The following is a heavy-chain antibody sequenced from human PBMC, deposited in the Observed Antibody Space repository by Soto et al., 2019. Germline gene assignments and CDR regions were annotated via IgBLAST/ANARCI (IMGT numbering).Heavy chain of an antibody. CDR1: GFTFSSYE. V-gene: IGHV3-48*03. D-gene: IGHD1-1*01. J-gene: IGHJ4*02. CDR3: AKSVGTYY. CDR2: ISSSGSTI. Sequence: VGSLRLSCAASGFTFSSYEMNWVRQAPGKGLEWVSYISSSGSTIYYADSVKGRFTIYRGNAKNSLYLQMNSLRAEDTAVYYCAKSVGTYYWGQGTLVTVSS.